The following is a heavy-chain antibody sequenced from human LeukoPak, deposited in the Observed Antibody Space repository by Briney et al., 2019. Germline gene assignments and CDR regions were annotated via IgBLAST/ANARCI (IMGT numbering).Heavy chain of an antibody. V-gene: IGHV4-39*01. CDR2: IYYDGST. J-gene: IGHJ5*02. CDR1: GDFFISSSNY. Sequence: SETLSLTCTVSGDFFISSSNYWVWIRQPPGTRLEWVGSIYYDGSTYYNSALKSRATIFADTSKSQFSLKLNSVIAADTAVYYCGRRGLLVPASWGQGTLVTVSS. CDR3: GRRGLLVPAS. D-gene: IGHD2-2*01.